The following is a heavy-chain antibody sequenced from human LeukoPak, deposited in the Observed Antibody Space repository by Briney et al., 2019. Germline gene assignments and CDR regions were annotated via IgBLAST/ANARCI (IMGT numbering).Heavy chain of an antibody. CDR2: IYYSGST. D-gene: IGHD1-26*01. J-gene: IGHJ5*02. CDR1: GGSISSSGYY. V-gene: IGHV4-39*01. CDR3: ARHEYSGSYYGLSWFDP. Sequence: PSQTLSLACTVSGGSISSSGYYWGWIRQPPGKGLEWIASIYYSGSTYYNPSLKSRVTISVDTSKNQLSLKLSSLTAADTAVYYCARHEYSGSYYGLSWFDPWGQGTLVTVSS.